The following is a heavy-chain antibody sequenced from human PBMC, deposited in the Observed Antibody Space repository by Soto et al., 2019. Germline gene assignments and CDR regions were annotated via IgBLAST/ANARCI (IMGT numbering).Heavy chain of an antibody. CDR1: GGSISSGGYY. V-gene: IGHV4-31*03. Sequence: NPSETLSLTCTVSGGSISSGGYYWSWIRQHPGKGLEWIGYIYYSGSTYYNPSLKSRVTISVDTSKNQFSLKLSSVTAADTAVYYCARSVPIAAAGPYPAPFDYWGQGTLVTVSS. J-gene: IGHJ4*02. CDR3: ARSVPIAAAGPYPAPFDY. D-gene: IGHD6-13*01. CDR2: IYYSGST.